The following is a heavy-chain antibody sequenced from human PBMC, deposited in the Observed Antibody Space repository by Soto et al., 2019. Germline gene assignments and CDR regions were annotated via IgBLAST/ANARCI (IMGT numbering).Heavy chain of an antibody. D-gene: IGHD3-22*01. J-gene: IGHJ4*02. Sequence: GGSLRLSCAASGFTFSGSAMHWVRQASGKGLEWVGRIRSKANSYATAYAASVKGRFTISRDDSKNTAYLQMNSLKTEDTAVYYCTRPNSSGYYSDYWGQGTLVTVSS. CDR3: TRPNSSGYYSDY. V-gene: IGHV3-73*01. CDR1: GFTFSGSA. CDR2: IRSKANSYAT.